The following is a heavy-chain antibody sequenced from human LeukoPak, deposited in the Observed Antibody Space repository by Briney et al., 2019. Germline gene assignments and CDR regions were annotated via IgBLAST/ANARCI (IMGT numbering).Heavy chain of an antibody. V-gene: IGHV1-69*13. CDR2: IIPIFGTA. J-gene: IGHJ3*02. D-gene: IGHD5-18*01. CDR3: ARGYSGGYSYGYKAFDI. CDR1: GGTFSSYA. Sequence: SVKVSCKASGGTFSSYAISWVRQAPGQGLEWMGGIIPIFGTANYAQKFQGRVTITADESTSTDYMELSSLRSEDTAVYYCARGYSGGYSYGYKAFDIWGQGTMVTVSS.